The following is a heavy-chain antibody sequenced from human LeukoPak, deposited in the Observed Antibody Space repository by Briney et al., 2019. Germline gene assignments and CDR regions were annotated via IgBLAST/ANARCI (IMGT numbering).Heavy chain of an antibody. CDR3: AKDADSRDYYYMDV. CDR2: ISSSSSYI. J-gene: IGHJ6*03. CDR1: GFTFSSYS. D-gene: IGHD2-21*02. V-gene: IGHV3-21*04. Sequence: GGSLRLSCAASGFTFSSYSMNWVRQAPGKGLEWVSSISSSSSYIYYADSVKGRFTISRDNAKNSLYLQMNSLRAEDTALYYCAKDADSRDYYYMDVWGKGTTVTVSS.